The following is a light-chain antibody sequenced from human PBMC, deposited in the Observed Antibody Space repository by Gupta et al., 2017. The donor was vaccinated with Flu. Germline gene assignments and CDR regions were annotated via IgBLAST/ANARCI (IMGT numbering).Light chain of an antibody. CDR3: SSYSNTNTLVV. Sequence: QSALPQPASLAGSPWQPITISCPATSSDIGTYKFVSWYQQHPGKAPQLMIFEVSNRPSGVSNRFSGSKSGNTASLTISGLQAEDEADYYCSSYSNTNTLVVFGGGTKLTVL. J-gene: IGLJ2*01. CDR2: EVS. CDR1: SSDIGTYKF. V-gene: IGLV2-14*01.